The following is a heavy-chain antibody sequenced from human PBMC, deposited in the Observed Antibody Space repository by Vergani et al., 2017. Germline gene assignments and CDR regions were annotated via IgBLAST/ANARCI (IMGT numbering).Heavy chain of an antibody. Sequence: QVQLQESGPGLVKPSETLSLTCAVSGYSISSGYYWGWIRQPPGKGLEWIGSIYHSGSTYYNPSLKSRVTISVDTSKNQFSLKLSTVTAADTAVYYCARPGSSSWYQVSWYFDLWDRSTLIAVSS. CDR3: ARPGSSSWYQVSWYFDL. CDR2: IYHSGST. CDR1: GYSISSGYY. V-gene: IGHV4-38-2*01. J-gene: IGHJ2*01. D-gene: IGHD6-13*01.